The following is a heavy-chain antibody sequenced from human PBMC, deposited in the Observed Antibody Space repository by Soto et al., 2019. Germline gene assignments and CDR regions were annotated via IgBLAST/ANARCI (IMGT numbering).Heavy chain of an antibody. CDR1: GFTFSSYA. Sequence: GGSLRLSCAASGFTFSSYAMSWVRQAPGKGLEWVSAISGSGGSTYYADSVKGRFTISRDNSKNTLYLQMNSLRAEDTAVYYCAKASEGYCSGGSCYSEWFDPWGQGTLVTVSS. D-gene: IGHD2-15*01. J-gene: IGHJ5*02. CDR2: ISGSGGST. CDR3: AKASEGYCSGGSCYSEWFDP. V-gene: IGHV3-23*01.